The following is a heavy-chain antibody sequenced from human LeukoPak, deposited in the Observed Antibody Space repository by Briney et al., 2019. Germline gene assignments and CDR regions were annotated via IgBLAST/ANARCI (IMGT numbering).Heavy chain of an antibody. CDR3: ARTAATSSPYNWFDP. D-gene: IGHD6-13*01. Sequence: PGGSLRLSCAASGFTFSSYSMNWVRQAPGKGLEWVSYISSSSSTIYYADSVKGRFTISRDNAKNSLYLQMNSLRAEDTAVYYCARTAATSSPYNWFDPWGQGTLVTVSS. CDR1: GFTFSSYS. CDR2: ISSSSSTI. J-gene: IGHJ5*02. V-gene: IGHV3-48*01.